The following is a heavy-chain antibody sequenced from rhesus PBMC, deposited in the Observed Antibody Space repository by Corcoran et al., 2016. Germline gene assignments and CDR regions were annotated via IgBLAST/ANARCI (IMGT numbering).Heavy chain of an antibody. J-gene: IGHJ4*01. D-gene: IGHD3-16*01. CDR3: ASYYSGSLGFDY. V-gene: IGHV4-169*01. CDR1: GGSISSSY. Sequence: QLQLQESGPGLVKPSETLSVTCAVSGGSISSSYWSWIRQAPGKGLEWIGYIYGSGRSTNYNPSIKRRVTISTDTSKNQFSLNLSSVTAADTAVYYCASYYSGSLGFDYWGQGVLVTVSS. CDR2: IYGSGRST.